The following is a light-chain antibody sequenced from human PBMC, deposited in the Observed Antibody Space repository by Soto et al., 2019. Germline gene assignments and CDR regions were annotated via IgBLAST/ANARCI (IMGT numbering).Light chain of an antibody. CDR3: QQYDSSPWT. CDR2: GAS. V-gene: IGKV3-20*01. Sequence: EIVLTQSPGTLSLSPGERATLSCRASQSVSSSFLAWYQQKPGQAPRPLIYGASSRATGIPDRFSGSGSGTDFPLTISRLEPEDFAVYYFQQYDSSPWTFGQGTKVQIK. J-gene: IGKJ1*01. CDR1: QSVSSSF.